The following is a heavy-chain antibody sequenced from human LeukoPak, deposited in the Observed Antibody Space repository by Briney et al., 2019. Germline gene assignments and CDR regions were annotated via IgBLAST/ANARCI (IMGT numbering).Heavy chain of an antibody. Sequence: RSSVKVSCKASGGTFSSYAIGWVRQAPGQGLEWMGGIIPIFGTANYAQKFQGRVTITTDESTSTAYMELSSLRSEDTAVYYCASPAGGTPFDYWGQGTLVTVSS. CDR1: GGTFSSYA. V-gene: IGHV1-69*05. D-gene: IGHD1-14*01. J-gene: IGHJ4*02. CDR2: IIPIFGTA. CDR3: ASPAGGTPFDY.